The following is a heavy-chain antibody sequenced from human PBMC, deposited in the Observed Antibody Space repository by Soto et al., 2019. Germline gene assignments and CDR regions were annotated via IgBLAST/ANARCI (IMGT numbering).Heavy chain of an antibody. J-gene: IGHJ6*02. CDR2: IYYIGDI. V-gene: IGHV4-61*01. Sequence: QVQLQESGPGLMKPSETLSLTCTVSSGFVRSSTYYWSWIRQSPGKGLEWIGYIYYIGDINYNPSRKSRVTMSVDTSKNQFSLKLSSVTAADTAVYYCAREFYGMDVWGQGTTVTVSS. CDR1: SGFVRSSTYY. CDR3: AREFYGMDV.